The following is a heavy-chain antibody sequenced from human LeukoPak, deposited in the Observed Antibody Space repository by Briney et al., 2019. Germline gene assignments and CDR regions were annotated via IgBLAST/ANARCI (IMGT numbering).Heavy chain of an antibody. V-gene: IGHV3-21*01. CDR3: ARLEAYGDYIDY. CDR1: GFTFSSYS. Sequence: GGSLRLSCAASGFTFSSYSMNWVRQAPGKGLEWVSSISSSSSYIYYADSVKGRFTISRDNAKNSLYPQMNSLRAEDTAVYYCARLEAYGDYIDYWGQGTLVTVSS. D-gene: IGHD4-17*01. CDR2: ISSSSSYI. J-gene: IGHJ4*02.